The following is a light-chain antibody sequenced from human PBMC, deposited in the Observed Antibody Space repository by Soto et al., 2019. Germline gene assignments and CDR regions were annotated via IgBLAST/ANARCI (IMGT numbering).Light chain of an antibody. V-gene: IGKV3-20*01. CDR1: QSVSSSY. J-gene: IGKJ2*01. CDR3: QQYGKSAMFT. CDR2: GAS. Sequence: EIVLTQSPGTLSLSPGDRATLSCRASQSVSSSYLAWYQQKPGQAPSLLIYGASNRATGIADRFSGGGSGTDFTLTISRLEPEDFAVYYCQQYGKSAMFTFGQGTKLEIK.